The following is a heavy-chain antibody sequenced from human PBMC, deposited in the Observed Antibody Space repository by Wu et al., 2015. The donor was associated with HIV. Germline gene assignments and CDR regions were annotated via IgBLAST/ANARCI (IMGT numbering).Heavy chain of an antibody. CDR3: ARDERYCSSTSCYSHWFDP. CDR1: GYTFRSYG. D-gene: IGHD2-2*01. Sequence: QVQLAQSGAEVKKPGASVKVSCKTSGYTFRSYGISWVRQAPGQGLEWMGWINPNSGGTNYAQKFQGRVTMTRDTSISTAYMELSRLRSDDTAVYYCARDERYCSSTSCYSHWFDPWGQGTLVTVSS. V-gene: IGHV1-2*02. J-gene: IGHJ5*02. CDR2: INPNSGGT.